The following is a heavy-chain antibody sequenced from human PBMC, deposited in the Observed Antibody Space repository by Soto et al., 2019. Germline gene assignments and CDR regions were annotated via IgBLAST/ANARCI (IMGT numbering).Heavy chain of an antibody. CDR3: ARDYGDYGGPFDY. CDR1: GGTFSSYT. CDR2: IIPILGIA. D-gene: IGHD4-17*01. J-gene: IGHJ4*02. Sequence: QVQLVQSGAEVKKPGSSVKVSCKASGGTFSSYTISWVRQAPGQGLEWMGRIIPILGIANYAQKFQGRVTITADKSTSTAYMELSSLRSEDTVVYYCARDYGDYGGPFDYWGQGTLVTVSS. V-gene: IGHV1-69*08.